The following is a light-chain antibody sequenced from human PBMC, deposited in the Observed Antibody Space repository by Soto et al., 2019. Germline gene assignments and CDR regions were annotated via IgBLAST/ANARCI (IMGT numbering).Light chain of an antibody. V-gene: IGLV2-14*01. CDR3: SSYRSSCTLDV. Sequence: QSALTQPASVSGSPGQSITISCTGTSSDVGGYNYVSWYQQHPGKAPKLMIYDVSKRPSGVSNRFSGSKSGNTASLTISGLQAEDEADYCFSSYRSSCTLDVCGTGTNVTVL. CDR1: SSDVGGYNY. J-gene: IGLJ1*01. CDR2: DVS.